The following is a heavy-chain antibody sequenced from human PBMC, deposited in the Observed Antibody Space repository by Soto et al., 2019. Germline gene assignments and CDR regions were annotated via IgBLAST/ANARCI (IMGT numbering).Heavy chain of an antibody. CDR1: GATIRSGGYY. J-gene: IGHJ4*02. CDR3: ARIEMASIK. Sequence: SETLSLTCSVSGATIRSGGYYWSWLRQSPGKGLEWIGHIYYTGSTFYSPSLKSRLTISLDTSKNQFSLDLRSVTAADTAMYYCARIEMASIKWGRGTLVTVSS. CDR2: IYYTGST. V-gene: IGHV4-31*03.